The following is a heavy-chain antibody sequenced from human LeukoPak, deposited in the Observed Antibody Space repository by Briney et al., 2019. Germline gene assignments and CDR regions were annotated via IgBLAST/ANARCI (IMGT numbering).Heavy chain of an antibody. D-gene: IGHD3-22*01. CDR1: GGSFSGYY. CDR3: ARGTLEHSSGYYYFDY. J-gene: IGHJ4*02. CDR2: INHSGST. Sequence: SETLSLTCAVYGGSFSGYYWSWIRQPPGKGLEWIGEINHSGSTNYNPSLKSRVTISVDTSKNQFSLKLSSVTAADTAVYYWARGTLEHSSGYYYFDYWGQGTLVTVSS. V-gene: IGHV4-34*01.